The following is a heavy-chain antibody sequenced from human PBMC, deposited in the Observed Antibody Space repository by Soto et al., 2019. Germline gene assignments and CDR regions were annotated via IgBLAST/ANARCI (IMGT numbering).Heavy chain of an antibody. V-gene: IGHV2-5*02. CDR3: AHKGPEDWPLDY. CDR2: IYWDDSK. J-gene: IGHJ4*02. D-gene: IGHD3-9*01. Sequence: SGPRWEPTETRTLTCGFSGLSLSTSGVGVGWIRQPPRKALEWLAVIYWDDSKHYSPSLRSRLTITKDTSKNQVVLTMTNMDPMDTGTYYCAHKGPEDWPLDYWGQGTLVTVSS. CDR1: GLSLSTSGVG.